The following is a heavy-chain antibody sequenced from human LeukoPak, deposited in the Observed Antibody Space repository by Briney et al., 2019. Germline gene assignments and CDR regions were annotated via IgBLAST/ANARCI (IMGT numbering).Heavy chain of an antibody. D-gene: IGHD1-26*01. CDR3: AYEKGGSFDY. CDR2: ISAYNGNT. Sequence: ASVKVSCKASGYTFTGYYINWVRQAPGQGLEWMGWISAYNGNTNYAQKLQGRVTMTTDTSTSTAYMELRSLRSDDTAVYYCAYEKGGSFDYWGQGTLVTVSS. J-gene: IGHJ4*02. V-gene: IGHV1-18*04. CDR1: GYTFTGYY.